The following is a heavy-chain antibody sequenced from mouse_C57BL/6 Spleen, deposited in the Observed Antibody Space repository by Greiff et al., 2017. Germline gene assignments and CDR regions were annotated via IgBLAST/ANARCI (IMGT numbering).Heavy chain of an antibody. J-gene: IGHJ2*01. Sequence: QVQLQQPGAELVKPGASVKMSCKASGYTFTSYWITWAKQRPGQGLEWIGDIYPGSGSTNYNEKFKSKATLTVDTSSSTAYMQLSSLTSEDSAVYYCAHYYGSSYDFDYWGQGTTLTVSS. D-gene: IGHD1-1*01. CDR2: IYPGSGST. CDR3: AHYYGSSYDFDY. V-gene: IGHV1-55*01. CDR1: GYTFTSYW.